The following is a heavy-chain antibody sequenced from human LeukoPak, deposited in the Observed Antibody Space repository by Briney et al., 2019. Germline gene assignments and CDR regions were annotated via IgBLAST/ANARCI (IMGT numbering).Heavy chain of an antibody. CDR3: ARVYYDSGGWDY. J-gene: IGHJ4*02. CDR1: GYTFTSYD. Sequence: ASVKVSCKASGYTFTSYDINWVRQATGQGLEWMGWMNPNSGNTGYAQKFQGRVTMTRNTSISTAYMELSSLRSEDTAVYYCARVYYDSGGWDYWGQGTLVTVSS. D-gene: IGHD3-22*01. CDR2: MNPNSGNT. V-gene: IGHV1-8*01.